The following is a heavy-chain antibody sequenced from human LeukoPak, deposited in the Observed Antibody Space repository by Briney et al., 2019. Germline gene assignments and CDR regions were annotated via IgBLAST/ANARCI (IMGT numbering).Heavy chain of an antibody. CDR2: ITPIFGTA. J-gene: IGHJ4*02. D-gene: IGHD6-13*01. V-gene: IGHV1-69*05. CDR1: GGTFSSYA. CDR3: ARAASYSSSWFDY. Sequence: ASVKVSCKASGGTFSSYAISWVRQAPGQGLEWMGGITPIFGTANYAQKFQGRVTITTDESTSTAYMELSSLRSEDTAVYYCARAASYSSSWFDYWGQGTLVTVSS.